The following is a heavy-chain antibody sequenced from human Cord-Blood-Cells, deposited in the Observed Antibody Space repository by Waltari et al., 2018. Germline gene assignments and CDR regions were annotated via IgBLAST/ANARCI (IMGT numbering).Heavy chain of an antibody. Sequence: QVQLVQSGAEVKKPGASVKVSCKVSGYTLTELPIHWVRQAPGKGLEWMGGFDPEDGETIYAQKFQGRVTMTEDTSTDTAYMELSSLRSEDTAVYYCATDSSSSSWTGVGAFDIWGQGTMVTVSS. V-gene: IGHV1-24*01. CDR2: FDPEDGET. J-gene: IGHJ3*02. CDR3: ATDSSSSSWTGVGAFDI. CDR1: GYTLTELP. D-gene: IGHD6-13*01.